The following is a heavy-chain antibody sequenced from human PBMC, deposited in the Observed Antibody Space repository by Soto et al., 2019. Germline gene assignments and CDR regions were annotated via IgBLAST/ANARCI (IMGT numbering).Heavy chain of an antibody. J-gene: IGHJ3*02. CDR1: GWSFISYY. V-gene: IGHV4-34*01. CDR2: INHNGNN. D-gene: IGHD3-9*01. CDR3: ARGGSNDWQVAFDI. Sequence: SETLSLTCVVSGWSFISYYYSWIRQSPGKGLEWIGEINHNGNNNYSPSLKSRVTMSLDTSKNHFSLKLTSVTAADTAVYYCARGGSNDWQVAFDIWGQGTMVTVSS.